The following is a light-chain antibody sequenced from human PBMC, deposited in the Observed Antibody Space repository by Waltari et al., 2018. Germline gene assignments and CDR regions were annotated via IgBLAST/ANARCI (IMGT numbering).Light chain of an antibody. CDR3: AAWDDTLNGYV. CDR1: SSNIGTNP. Sequence: QSVLTQPPSTSGTPGQRVTISCSGSSSNIGTNPVNWYQHLPGMAPKLLIYSNNQRPSGVPGRFSGSKSGTSASLAISGLQSEDEADYYCAAWDDTLNGYVFGTGTKVTVL. J-gene: IGLJ1*01. CDR2: SNN. V-gene: IGLV1-44*01.